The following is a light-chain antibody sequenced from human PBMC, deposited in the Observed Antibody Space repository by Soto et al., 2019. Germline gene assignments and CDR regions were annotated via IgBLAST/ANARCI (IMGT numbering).Light chain of an antibody. V-gene: IGKV4-1*01. CDR3: QQYYRTPIT. CDR1: QSVLYSSNNKNY. Sequence: DIVMTQSPDSLTVSLGERATINCRSSQSVLYSSNNKNYLAWYQHKPGQPPKLLIYWASTRDSGVPDRFSGSGSGTDFTLTISSLQAEDVAVYSCQQYYRTPITLGGRTKVEIK. J-gene: IGKJ4*01. CDR2: WAS.